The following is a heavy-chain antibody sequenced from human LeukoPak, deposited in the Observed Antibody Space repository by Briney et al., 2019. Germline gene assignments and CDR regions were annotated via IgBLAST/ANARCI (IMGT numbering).Heavy chain of an antibody. J-gene: IGHJ4*02. D-gene: IGHD1-14*01. V-gene: IGHV3-66*01. CDR1: GFTVSSNY. CDR3: ARSITGRASFDY. CDR2: TYSGGST. Sequence: GGSLRLSCAASGFTVSSNYMSWVRQAPGKGLEWVSLTYSGGSTYYADSVKGRFTISRDNSKTTLYLQMTSLRAEDTAVYYCARSITGRASFDYWGQGTLVTVSS.